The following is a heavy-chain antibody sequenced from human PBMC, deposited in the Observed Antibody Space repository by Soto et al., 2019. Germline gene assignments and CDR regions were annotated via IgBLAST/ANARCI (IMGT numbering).Heavy chain of an antibody. V-gene: IGHV4-31*03. CDR2: IYYSGSN. CDR3: ARVCGGDCHNRMDV. Sequence: QVQLQESGPGLVKPSQTLSLTCTVSGGSISSGGYYWSWIRQHPGKGLEWIGYIYYSGSNYYNPSLKSRVTISVDTSKNQFSLKLSSVTAAATAVYYCARVCGGDCHNRMDVWGQGTTVTISS. CDR1: GGSISSGGYY. D-gene: IGHD2-21*02. J-gene: IGHJ6*02.